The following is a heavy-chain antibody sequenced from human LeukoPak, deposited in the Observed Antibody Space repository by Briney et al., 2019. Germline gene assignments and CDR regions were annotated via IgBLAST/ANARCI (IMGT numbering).Heavy chain of an antibody. CDR2: IKQDGSEK. J-gene: IGHJ6*03. V-gene: IGHV3-7*01. Sequence: GGSLRLSCAASGFTFSSYWMSWVRQAPGKGLEWVAHIKQDGSEKYYVDSVKGRFTISRDNAKNSLYLQMNSLRAEDTAVYYCARDRITMVRGVIRANYYMDVWGKGTTVTVSS. CDR3: ARDRITMVRGVIRANYYMDV. CDR1: GFTFSSYW. D-gene: IGHD3-10*01.